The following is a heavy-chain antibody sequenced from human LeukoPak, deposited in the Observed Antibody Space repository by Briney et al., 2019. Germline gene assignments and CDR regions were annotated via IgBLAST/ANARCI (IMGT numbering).Heavy chain of an antibody. CDR3: TTGGDFWSGYSFDY. Sequence: GGSLRLSCAASGFTFSNAWMSWVRQAPGKGLEWVGRIKSKTDGGTTDYAAPVKGRFTISRDDSKNTLYLQMNSLKTEDTAVYYCTTGGDFWSGYSFDYWGQGTLVTVSS. V-gene: IGHV3-15*01. CDR2: IKSKTDGGTT. J-gene: IGHJ4*02. CDR1: GFTFSNAW. D-gene: IGHD3-3*01.